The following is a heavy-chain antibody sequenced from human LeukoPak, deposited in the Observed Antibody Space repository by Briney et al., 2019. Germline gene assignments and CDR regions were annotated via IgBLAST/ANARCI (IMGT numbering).Heavy chain of an antibody. CDR2: ISYDGSNE. D-gene: IGHD6-19*01. V-gene: IGHV3-30*04. CDR3: ARQEGGSSGWSFY. CDR1: GFTFSSYV. J-gene: IGHJ4*02. Sequence: GGSLRLSCAASGFTFSSYVMHWVRQAPGKGLEWVAIISYDGSNEYYADSVKGRFTISRDNSKNTLYLQMNSLRAADTAVYYCARQEGGSSGWSFYWGQGTLVTVSS.